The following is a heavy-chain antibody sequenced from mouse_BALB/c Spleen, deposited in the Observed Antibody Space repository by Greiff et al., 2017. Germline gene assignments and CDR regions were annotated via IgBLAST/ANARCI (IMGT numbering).Heavy chain of an antibody. CDR3: TRGSYGNYVGLY. D-gene: IGHD2-1*01. J-gene: IGHJ2*01. CDR1: GYTFTSYW. Sequence: LQQPGSELVRPGASVKLSCKASGYTFTSYWMHWVKQRPGQGLEWIGNIYPGSGSTNYDEKFKSKATLTVDTSSSTAYMQLSSLTSEDSAVYYCTRGSYGNYVGLYWGQGTTRTVSS. V-gene: IGHV1S22*01. CDR2: IYPGSGST.